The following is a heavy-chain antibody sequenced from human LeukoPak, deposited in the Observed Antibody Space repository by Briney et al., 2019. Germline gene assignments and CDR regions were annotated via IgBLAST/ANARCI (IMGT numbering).Heavy chain of an antibody. CDR3: ARHYGP. J-gene: IGHJ5*02. Sequence: PSETLSLTCTVSGGSINYYYWGWIRQPPGKGLEWIGSIYHSGSTYYNPSHKSRVTISVDTSRNQFSLNLSSVTAADTAVYYCARHYGPWGQGTLVAVSS. CDR1: GGSINYYY. V-gene: IGHV4-39*01. D-gene: IGHD4-17*01. CDR2: IYHSGST.